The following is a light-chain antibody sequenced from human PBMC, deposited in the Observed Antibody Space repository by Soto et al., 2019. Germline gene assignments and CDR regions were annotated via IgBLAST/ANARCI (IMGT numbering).Light chain of an antibody. Sequence: QSALTQPASVSGSPGQSITISCTGTRGDVGGFNLVSWYQQYASKVPKLIIYAVTERPSGVSTRFSGSKSGNTAYLTISGLQAEDEATYYCCSFAGTSTFVFGGGTKLTVL. CDR3: CSFAGTSTFV. V-gene: IGLV2-23*02. CDR2: AVT. J-gene: IGLJ3*02. CDR1: RGDVGGFNL.